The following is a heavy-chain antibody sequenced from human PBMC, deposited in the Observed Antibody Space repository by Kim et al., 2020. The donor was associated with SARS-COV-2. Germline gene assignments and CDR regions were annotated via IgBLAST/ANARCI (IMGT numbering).Heavy chain of an antibody. Sequence: ASVKVSCKVSGYTLTELSMHWVRQAPGKGLEWMGGFDPEDGETIYAQKFQGRVTMTEDTSTDTAYMELSSLRSEDTAVYYCATGVGVVIAIPYWYFDLWGHGTLVTVSS. CDR1: GYTLTELS. CDR3: ATGVGVVIAIPYWYFDL. D-gene: IGHD2-21*01. J-gene: IGHJ2*01. CDR2: FDPEDGET. V-gene: IGHV1-24*01.